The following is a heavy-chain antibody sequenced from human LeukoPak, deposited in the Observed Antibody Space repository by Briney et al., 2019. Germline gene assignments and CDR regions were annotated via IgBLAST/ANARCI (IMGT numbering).Heavy chain of an antibody. D-gene: IGHD4-23*01. CDR1: GGSISSSSYY. V-gene: IGHV4-39*01. J-gene: IGHJ4*02. CDR2: IYYSGRT. CDR3: ARHDYGGIDY. Sequence: PSETLSLTCTVSGGSISSSSYYWGWIRQPPGKGLEWIGSIYYSGRTYYNPSLKSRVTISVDTSKNQFSLKLSSVTAAATAVYYCARHDYGGIDYWGQGTLVTVSS.